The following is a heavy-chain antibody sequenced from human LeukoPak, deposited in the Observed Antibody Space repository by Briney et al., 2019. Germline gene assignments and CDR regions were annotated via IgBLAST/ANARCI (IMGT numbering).Heavy chain of an antibody. V-gene: IGHV3-30*04. CDR1: GSTFSDYP. Sequence: GGSRRLSCAAAGSTFSDYPMCWGRQAPGKGLEWVAVISYDASNDFYRDSVRGRFTISRDNARNTVYLQMDTLKPEDTAVYYCARRAGFPFGYMDVWGKGTMVIVSS. CDR3: ARRAGFPFGYMDV. CDR2: ISYDASND. D-gene: IGHD1-14*01. J-gene: IGHJ6*03.